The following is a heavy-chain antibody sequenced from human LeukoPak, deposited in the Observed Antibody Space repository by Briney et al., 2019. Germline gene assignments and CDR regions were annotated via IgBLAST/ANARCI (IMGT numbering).Heavy chain of an antibody. J-gene: IGHJ4*02. CDR1: GGSISSSHYY. D-gene: IGHD3-22*01. CDR2: IYYSGST. V-gene: IGHV4-39*07. Sequence: SETLSLTCTVSGGSISSSHYYWGWIRQPPGKGLEWIGSIYYSGSTYYNPSLKSRVTISVDTSKNQFSLKLSSATAADTAVYYCATLPATDTYYYDNRGYYRPGVHWGQGTLVTVSS. CDR3: ATLPATDTYYYDNRGYYRPGVH.